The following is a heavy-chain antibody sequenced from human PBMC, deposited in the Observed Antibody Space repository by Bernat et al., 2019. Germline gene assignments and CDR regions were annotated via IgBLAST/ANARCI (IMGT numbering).Heavy chain of an antibody. J-gene: IGHJ4*02. Sequence: QVQVVQSGSEVKKPGASVKVSCKASGYTFSNFGISWVRQAPGQGLEWMGWINGYTGDPKYAQKFQDRLTMTVDTSTSTAYMELRSLTSDDTAVYYCARDPVGYYDKSGYYPYYFDYWGQGSLVTVSS. CDR2: INGYTGDP. V-gene: IGHV1-18*01. CDR3: ARDPVGYYDKSGYYPYYFDY. CDR1: GYTFSNFG. D-gene: IGHD3-22*01.